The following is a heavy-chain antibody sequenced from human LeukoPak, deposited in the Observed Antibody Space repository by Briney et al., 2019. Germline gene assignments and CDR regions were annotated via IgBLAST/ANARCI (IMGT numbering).Heavy chain of an antibody. Sequence: PGGSLRLSCEASGTRVSDNYMYWVRQAPGKGLEWVSLIHSGGSTYYADSVKGRFTISGDNSKNTLYLEMSSLRVDDAAIYYCARSVWGSYHFDYWGQGTRVTVSS. D-gene: IGHD3-16*01. CDR2: IHSGGST. CDR3: ARSVWGSYHFDY. V-gene: IGHV3-53*01. CDR1: GTRVSDNY. J-gene: IGHJ4*02.